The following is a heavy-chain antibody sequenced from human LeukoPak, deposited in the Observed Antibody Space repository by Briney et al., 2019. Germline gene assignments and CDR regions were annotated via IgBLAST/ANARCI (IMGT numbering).Heavy chain of an antibody. D-gene: IGHD1-7*01. CDR1: GLTFSSHA. V-gene: IGHV3-23*01. J-gene: IGHJ6*03. CDR3: AKSIEELIRGTYYYYSYMDV. CDR2: MSGSGANT. Sequence: GGSLRLSCAASGLTFSSHAMTWVRRAPGKGLEWVAVMSGSGANTYYADSVKGRFTISRDNSNNTLYLQMRSLGTEDAAVYYCAKSIEELIRGTYYYYSYMDVWGKGTTVIVSS.